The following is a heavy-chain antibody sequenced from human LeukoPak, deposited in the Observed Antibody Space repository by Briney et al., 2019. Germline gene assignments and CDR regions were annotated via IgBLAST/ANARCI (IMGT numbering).Heavy chain of an antibody. V-gene: IGHV6-1*01. CDR2: TYHRSKWYN. CDR1: GDSVSSNSAA. J-gene: IGHJ4*02. Sequence: SQILSLTCAISGDSVSSNSAAWRWIRQSPSRGLEWLRSTYHRSKWYNDYALSVIGRISVNPDTPKNEFSLQLNSVTPEDTAVYYCARGGKYSFDYWGQGTLVTVSS. CDR3: ARGGKYSFDY. D-gene: IGHD1-26*01.